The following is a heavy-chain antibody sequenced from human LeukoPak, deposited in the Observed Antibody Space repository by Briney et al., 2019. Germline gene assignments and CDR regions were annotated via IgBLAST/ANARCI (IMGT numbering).Heavy chain of an antibody. D-gene: IGHD1-26*01. CDR2: ISYDGPNK. CDR1: GFTFSSYG. V-gene: IGHV3-30*19. CDR3: ARTLIEYSVSSCYFDH. Sequence: GGSLRLSCAASGFTFSSYGMHWVRQAPGKGLEWVAVISYDGPNKYYADSVKGRFTISRDNSKNTLYLQMNSLRAEDTAVYYCARTLIEYSVSSCYFDHWGQGTLVTVSS. J-gene: IGHJ4*02.